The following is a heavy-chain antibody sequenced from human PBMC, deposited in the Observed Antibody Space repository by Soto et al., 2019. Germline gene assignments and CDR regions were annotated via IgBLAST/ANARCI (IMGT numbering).Heavy chain of an antibody. D-gene: IGHD5-12*01. CDR1: GYSFAAYW. V-gene: IGHV5-10-1*01. Sequence: GESLKISCEGSGYSFAAYWIAWVRQLPGQGLEWMGYIDPAKSHGYYNASFQGHVVISAYKSISTAYLQWNSLKASDTAVYYCARRYRGYDYWGQGTLVTVSS. J-gene: IGHJ4*02. CDR2: IDPAKSHG. CDR3: ARRYRGYDY.